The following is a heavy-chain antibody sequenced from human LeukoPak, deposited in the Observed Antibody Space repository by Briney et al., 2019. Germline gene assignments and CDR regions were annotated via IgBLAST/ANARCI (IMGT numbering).Heavy chain of an antibody. CDR1: GFTFSSYG. CDR2: IWYDGSNK. CDR3: ARGGGYSYGYSFDY. Sequence: GGSLRLSCAASGFTFSSYGMHWVRQAPGKGLEWVAVIWYDGSNKNYADSVKGRFTISRDNSKNTLYLQMNSLRAEDTAVYYCARGGGYSYGYSFDYWGQGTLVTVSS. V-gene: IGHV3-33*01. J-gene: IGHJ4*02. D-gene: IGHD5-18*01.